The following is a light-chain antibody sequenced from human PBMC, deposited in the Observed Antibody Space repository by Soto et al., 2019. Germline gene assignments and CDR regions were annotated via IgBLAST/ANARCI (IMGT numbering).Light chain of an antibody. V-gene: IGLV4-60*02. Sequence: QSVLTQSSSASASLGSSVKLTCTLSSGHSSYSIAWHQQQPGKAPRYLMTLDVSGSYNTRSGVPDGCAGSSSGTARSITFSKRQFEDESDYYCHTSDNNILVFGGGSKLTVL. CDR3: HTSDNNILV. CDR1: SGHSSYS. J-gene: IGLJ2*01. CDR2: LDVSGSY.